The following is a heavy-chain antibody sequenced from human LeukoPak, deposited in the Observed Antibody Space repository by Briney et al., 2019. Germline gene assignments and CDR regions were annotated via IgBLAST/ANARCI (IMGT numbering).Heavy chain of an antibody. D-gene: IGHD3-3*01. V-gene: IGHV4-39*07. CDR1: GGSISSSSYY. Sequence: SGTLSLTCTVSGGSISSSSYYWGWIRQPPGKGLEWIGSIYYSGSTYYNPSLKSRVTISVDTSKNQFSLKLSSVTAADTAVYYCAREGDFDFWSGTGGLTDAFDIWGQGTMVTVSS. J-gene: IGHJ3*02. CDR2: IYYSGST. CDR3: AREGDFDFWSGTGGLTDAFDI.